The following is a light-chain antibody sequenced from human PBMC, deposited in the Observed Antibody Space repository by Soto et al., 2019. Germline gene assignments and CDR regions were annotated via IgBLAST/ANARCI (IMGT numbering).Light chain of an antibody. CDR2: KAS. V-gene: IGKV1-5*03. Sequence: DIQMTQSPSTLSASVGDRVTITCRASQSVSSWLAWFQQKPGKAPKLLIYKASTLESGVPSNFSGSGSGTEFTLTISSLESDDFATYYCQQYHRYSTFGQGTKVDIK. CDR3: QQYHRYST. J-gene: IGKJ1*01. CDR1: QSVSSW.